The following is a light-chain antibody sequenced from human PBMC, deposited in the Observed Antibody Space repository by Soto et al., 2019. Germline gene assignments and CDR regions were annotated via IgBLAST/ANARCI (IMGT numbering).Light chain of an antibody. CDR3: QQYNNWPPSWT. CDR1: QSVSSN. CDR2: GAS. V-gene: IGKV3-15*01. Sequence: EIVMTQSPATLSVSPGERATLSCRASQSVSSNLAWYQQKPGQAPRLLIYGASTRATVIPARFSGSGSGTEFTLTISSLHSEDFAVYYCQQYNNWPPSWTFGQGTKVDIK. J-gene: IGKJ1*01.